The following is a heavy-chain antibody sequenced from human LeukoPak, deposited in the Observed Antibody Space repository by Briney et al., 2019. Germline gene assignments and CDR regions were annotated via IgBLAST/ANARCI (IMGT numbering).Heavy chain of an antibody. Sequence: ASVKVSCKASGGTFRSYVLSWVRQAPGQGLEWMGGLIPIFGTEKFAQKFQGRVTITTDEGTNTAYMELSNLRPEDTAVYYCARDLGPRWKGGLTFGFWGRETLVIVSS. CDR2: LIPIFGTE. D-gene: IGHD3-16*01. V-gene: IGHV1-69*05. CDR3: ARDLGPRWKGGLTFGF. J-gene: IGHJ4*02. CDR1: GGTFRSYV.